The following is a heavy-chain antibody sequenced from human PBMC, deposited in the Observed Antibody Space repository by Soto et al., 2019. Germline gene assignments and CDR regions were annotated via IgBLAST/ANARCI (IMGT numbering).Heavy chain of an antibody. D-gene: IGHD1-26*01. Sequence: EVQLVESGGGLVQPGGSLRLSCAASGFTFSSYWMSWVRQAPGKGLEWVANIKQDGSEKYYVDSVKGRFTISRDNAKNSLYLQMNSLRAEDTAVYYCARVIVGATYYFDYWGQGTLVTVSS. V-gene: IGHV3-7*01. J-gene: IGHJ4*02. CDR2: IKQDGSEK. CDR1: GFTFSSYW. CDR3: ARVIVGATYYFDY.